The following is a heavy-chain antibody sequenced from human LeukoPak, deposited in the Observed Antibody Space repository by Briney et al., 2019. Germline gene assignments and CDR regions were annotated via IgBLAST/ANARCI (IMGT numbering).Heavy chain of an antibody. Sequence: GASVKVSCKASGYTFTSYGISWVRQAPGQGLEWMGWISAYNGNTNYAQKLQGRVTMTTDTSTSTAYMELRSLRSDDTAVYYCARLITPYYDFWSGYYSVFDYWGQGTLVTVSS. CDR1: GYTFTSYG. CDR2: ISAYNGNT. D-gene: IGHD3-3*01. J-gene: IGHJ4*02. V-gene: IGHV1-18*01. CDR3: ARLITPYYDFWSGYYSVFDY.